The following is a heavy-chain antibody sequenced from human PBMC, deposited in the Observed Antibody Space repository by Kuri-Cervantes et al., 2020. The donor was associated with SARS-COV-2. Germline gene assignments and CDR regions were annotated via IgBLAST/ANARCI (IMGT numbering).Heavy chain of an antibody. CDR3: ATGEPVPPHLQIARRPDFNS. V-gene: IGHV1-24*01. CDR1: GYTLTELS. J-gene: IGHJ4*02. Sequence: ASVKVSCKVSGYTLTELSIHWVRQAPGEGLEWMGNFDGEGGETIYAQKFQDRVTVSGDTSSDTSYMELSSLRYDDTAVCYCATGEPVPPHLQIARRPDFNSWGQGTLVTVSS. D-gene: IGHD1-26*01. CDR2: FDGEGGET.